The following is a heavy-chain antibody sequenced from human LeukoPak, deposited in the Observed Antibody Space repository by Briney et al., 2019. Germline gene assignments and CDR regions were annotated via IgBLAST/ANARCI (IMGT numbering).Heavy chain of an antibody. CDR1: GFTFSSYA. V-gene: IGHV3-23*01. CDR2: FGGSGGST. J-gene: IGHJ4*02. CDR3: AKGGGYTTYYFDY. D-gene: IGHD2-2*02. Sequence: GGSLRLSCAASGFTFSSYAMSWVRQAPGKGLEWVSGFGGSGGSTYYADSVKGRFTISRDNSKNTLFLQMNSLRAEDTAVYYCAKGGGYTTYYFDYWGQGTLVTVSS.